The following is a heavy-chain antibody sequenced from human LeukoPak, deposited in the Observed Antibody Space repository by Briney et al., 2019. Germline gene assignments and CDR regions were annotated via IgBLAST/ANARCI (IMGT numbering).Heavy chain of an antibody. D-gene: IGHD3-10*01. J-gene: IGHJ6*03. CDR3: ARVIYRGSYYYYMDV. V-gene: IGHV1-69*05. CDR2: VIPIFGTA. CDR1: GGTFSSYA. Sequence: SVKVSCKASGGTFSSYAISWVRQAPGQGLEWMGGVIPIFGTANYAQKFQGRVTITTDESTSTAYMELSSLRSEDTAVYYCARVIYRGSYYYYMDVWGKGTTVTASS.